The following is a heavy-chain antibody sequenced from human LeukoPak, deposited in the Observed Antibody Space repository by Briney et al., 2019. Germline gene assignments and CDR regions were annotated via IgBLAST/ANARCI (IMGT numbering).Heavy chain of an antibody. J-gene: IGHJ3*02. Sequence: SETLSLTCAVSGGSMSSNNWWNCVRQPPGKGLEWIGEIYHSGRTNYNPPLKSRVTISVDKSRNQFSLKLSSVTAADTAVYYCARDHLKDYGGNFRDFDIWGQGTMVTVSS. CDR1: GGSMSSNNW. V-gene: IGHV4-4*02. D-gene: IGHD4-23*01. CDR2: IYHSGRT. CDR3: ARDHLKDYGGNFRDFDI.